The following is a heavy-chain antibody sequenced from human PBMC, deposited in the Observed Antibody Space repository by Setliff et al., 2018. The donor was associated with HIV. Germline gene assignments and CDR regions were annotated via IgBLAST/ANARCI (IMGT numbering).Heavy chain of an antibody. CDR2: ISGRGGST. V-gene: IGHV3-23*01. CDR3: AKGADPGSSGHYAPYYFDY. CDR1: GFTFSRFD. D-gene: IGHD3-22*01. J-gene: IGHJ4*02. Sequence: GGSLRLSCAASGFTFSRFDMSWVRQAPGKGLEWVSVISGRGGSTYYADSVKGWFTTSRDNSKNTLYLQMNSLRAEDTAVYYCAKGADPGSSGHYAPYYFDYWGQGKLVTVS.